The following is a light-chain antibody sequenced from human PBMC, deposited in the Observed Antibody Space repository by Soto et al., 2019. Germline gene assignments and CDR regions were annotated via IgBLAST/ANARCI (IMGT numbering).Light chain of an antibody. CDR2: LGS. J-gene: IGKJ2*01. V-gene: IGKV2-28*01. CDR1: QSLLHSNGYNY. Sequence: DTVVSQSPLSLPVSPGEPASISCRSSQSLLHSNGYNYLEWYVQKPGQSPQLLVYLGSTRASGVRDRVSGSGSGTDFTLKISRVEAEDVGVYYCMQSLQAPPFTVGQGTKLEI. CDR3: MQSLQAPPFT.